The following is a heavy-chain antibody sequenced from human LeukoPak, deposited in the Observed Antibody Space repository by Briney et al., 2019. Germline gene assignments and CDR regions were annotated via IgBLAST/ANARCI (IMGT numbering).Heavy chain of an antibody. D-gene: IGHD2-2*01. CDR2: ISYDGSNK. CDR1: GFTFSSYA. Sequence: GGSLRLSCAASGFTFSSYAMHWVRQAPGKGLEWMAVISYDGSNKYYADSVKGRFTISRDNSKNTLYLQMNSLRAEDTAVYYCARDHCSSTSCYVFDYWGQGTLVTVSS. CDR3: ARDHCSSTSCYVFDY. V-gene: IGHV3-30*04. J-gene: IGHJ4*02.